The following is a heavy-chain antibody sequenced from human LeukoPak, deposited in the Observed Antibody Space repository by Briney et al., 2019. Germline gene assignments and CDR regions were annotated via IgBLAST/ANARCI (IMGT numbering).Heavy chain of an antibody. D-gene: IGHD3-22*01. CDR3: ITFSMIVVVITD. CDR1: GFTFSNAW. Sequence: PGGSLRLSCAASGFTFSNAWMSWVRQAPGKGLEWVGRIKSKTDGGTTDYAEPRKGRFTISSDDSKNTLYLQMNSLKTEDTAVYYCITFSMIVVVITDWGQGTLVTVSS. V-gene: IGHV3-15*01. CDR2: IKSKTDGGTT. J-gene: IGHJ4*02.